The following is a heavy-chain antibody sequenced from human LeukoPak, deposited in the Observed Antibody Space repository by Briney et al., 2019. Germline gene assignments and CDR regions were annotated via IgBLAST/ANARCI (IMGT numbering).Heavy chain of an antibody. CDR3: AKNKGYGSGRIGEIDY. CDR2: MSGSGGST. Sequence: GGSLRLSCAASGFTFSNAWMSWVRQAPGKGLEWVSGMSGSGGSTYYADSVKGRFTISRDNSKNTLYLQMNSLRAEDTAVYYCAKNKGYGSGRIGEIDYWGQGTLVTVSS. CDR1: GFTFSNAW. D-gene: IGHD3-10*01. J-gene: IGHJ4*02. V-gene: IGHV3-23*01.